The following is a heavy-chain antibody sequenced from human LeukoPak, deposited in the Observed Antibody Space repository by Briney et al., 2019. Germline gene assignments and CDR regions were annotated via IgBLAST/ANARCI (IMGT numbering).Heavy chain of an antibody. D-gene: IGHD3-16*02. CDR3: ARDRVYVWVSYRHHYFDY. Sequence: GGSLRLSCAASGFTFSSYAMHWVRQAPGKGLEWGAVISYDGSNKYYADSVKGRFTISRDNSKNTLYLQMNSLRAEDTAVYYCARDRVYVWVSYRHHYFDYSGQGTLVTASS. CDR2: ISYDGSNK. CDR1: GFTFSSYA. J-gene: IGHJ4*02. V-gene: IGHV3-30*04.